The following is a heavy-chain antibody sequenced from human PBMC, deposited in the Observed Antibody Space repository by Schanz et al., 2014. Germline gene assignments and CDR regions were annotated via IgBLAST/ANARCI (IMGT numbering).Heavy chain of an antibody. CDR3: ARSNYYDNSDYYNAFDY. D-gene: IGHD3-22*01. J-gene: IGHJ4*02. V-gene: IGHV1-18*01. CDR1: GGTFSSYS. Sequence: QVQLVQSGAEMKKPGASVKVSCKASGGTFSSYSISWVRQAPGQGLEWVGWISAYNGNTNYAQKRQSNDTMTTDTSTSTAYMELRSLRSDDTAVYYCARSNYYDNSDYYNAFDYWGQGTLVTVSS. CDR2: ISAYNGNT.